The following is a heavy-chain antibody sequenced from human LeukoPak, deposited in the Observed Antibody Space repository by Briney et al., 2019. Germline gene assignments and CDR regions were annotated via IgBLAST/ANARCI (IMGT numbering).Heavy chain of an antibody. V-gene: IGHV4-34*01. D-gene: IGHD6-19*01. CDR1: GGSFSGYY. Sequence: PSETLSLTCAVYGGSFSGYYWSWIGQPQGKGREWIGEINDSGSRNYNPSLKSRVTISVDTSKNQFSLKLSSVTAADTAVYYCARGPKVYSSGWSSGPPAAPFDYWGQGTLVTVSS. CDR2: INDSGSR. J-gene: IGHJ4*02. CDR3: ARGPKVYSSGWSSGPPAAPFDY.